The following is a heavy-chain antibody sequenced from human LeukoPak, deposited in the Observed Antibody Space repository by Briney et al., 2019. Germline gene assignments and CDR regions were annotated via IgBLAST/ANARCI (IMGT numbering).Heavy chain of an antibody. V-gene: IGHV3-33*01. D-gene: IGHD3-22*01. Sequence: GGSLRLSCAASGFTFSSYGMHWVRQAPGKGLEWVAVIWYDGSNKYYADSVKGRFTISRDNSKNTLYLQMNSLRAEDTAVYYCARNRYSDSSRYLNYWGQGTLVTVSS. CDR1: GFTFSSYG. CDR3: ARNRYSDSSRYLNY. CDR2: IWYDGSNK. J-gene: IGHJ4*02.